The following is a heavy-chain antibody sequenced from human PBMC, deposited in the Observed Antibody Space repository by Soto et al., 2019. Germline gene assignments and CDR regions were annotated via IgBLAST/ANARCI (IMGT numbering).Heavy chain of an antibody. CDR2: IYYSGST. V-gene: IGHV4-59*08. CDR1: GGSISSYY. Sequence: QVQLQESGPGLVKPSETLSLTRTVSGGSISSYYWSWIRQPPGKGLEWIGYIYYSGSTNYNPSLKRRVTIAVDTSKNHFSLKLNSMTAADTAVYYCARHNYGSGSTYFDYWGQGTLVTVSS. J-gene: IGHJ4*02. CDR3: ARHNYGSGSTYFDY. D-gene: IGHD3-10*01.